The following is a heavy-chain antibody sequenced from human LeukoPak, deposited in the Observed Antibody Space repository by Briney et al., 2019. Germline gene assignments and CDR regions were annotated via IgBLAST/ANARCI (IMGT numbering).Heavy chain of an antibody. CDR2: IYYSGGT. J-gene: IGHJ5*02. CDR1: GGSISSYY. CDR3: ARGRQLVWFDP. Sequence: SETLSLTCTVSGGSISSYYWSWIRQPPGKGLEWIAYIYYSGGTNYNPSLKSRVTISVDTSKNQFSLMLSSVTAADTAVYYCARGRQLVWFDPWGQGTLVTVSS. V-gene: IGHV4-59*01. D-gene: IGHD6-6*01.